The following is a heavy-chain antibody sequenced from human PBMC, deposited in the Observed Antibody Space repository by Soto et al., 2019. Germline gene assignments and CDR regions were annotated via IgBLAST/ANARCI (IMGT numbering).Heavy chain of an antibody. CDR2: INHSGST. J-gene: IGHJ6*03. CDR1: GGSFRGYY. Sequence: SETLSLTFAVYGGSFRGYYWRWIPPPPGKGLGWIGEINHSGSTNYNPSLKSRVTISVDTSKNQFSLKLSSVTAADTAVYYCARRPHITMVRGVPTYYYYYMDVWGKGTKVTVSS. CDR3: ARRPHITMVRGVPTYYYYYMDV. V-gene: IGHV4-34*01. D-gene: IGHD3-10*01.